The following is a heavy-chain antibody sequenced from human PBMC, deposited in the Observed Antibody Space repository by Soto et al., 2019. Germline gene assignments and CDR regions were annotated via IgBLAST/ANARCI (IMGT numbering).Heavy chain of an antibody. CDR2: IYYSGST. CDR1: GGSISSYY. Sequence: SETLSLTCTVSGGSISSYYRSWIRQPPGKGLEWIGYIYYSGSTNYNPSLKSRVTISVDTSKNQFSLKLSSVTAADTAVYYCARETYDSSGYYFDYWGQGTLVTVSS. D-gene: IGHD3-22*01. CDR3: ARETYDSSGYYFDY. J-gene: IGHJ4*02. V-gene: IGHV4-59*01.